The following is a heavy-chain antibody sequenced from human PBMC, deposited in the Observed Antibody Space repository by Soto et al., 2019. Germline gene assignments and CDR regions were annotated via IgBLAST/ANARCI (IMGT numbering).Heavy chain of an antibody. CDR3: ARGIRRGGPGAFDI. D-gene: IGHD2-15*01. CDR2: IIPIFGTA. Sequence: QVQLVQSGAEVKKPGSSVKVSCKASGGTFRSYAISWVRQAPGQGLEWMGGIIPIFGTANYAKKFQGRVTITADESTSTAYMELSSLRSEDTAVYYCARGIRRGGPGAFDIWGQGTMVTVSS. CDR1: GGTFRSYA. V-gene: IGHV1-69*01. J-gene: IGHJ3*02.